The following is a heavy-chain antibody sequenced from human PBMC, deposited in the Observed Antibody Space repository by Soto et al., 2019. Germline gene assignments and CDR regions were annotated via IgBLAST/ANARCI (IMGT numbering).Heavy chain of an antibody. Sequence: GSLRLSCAASGFTFSSYSMNWVRQAPGKGLEWVSSISSSSSYIYYADSVKGRFTISRDNAKNSLYLQMNSLRAEDTAVYYCARSGGLRPGYFDYWGQGTLVTVSS. D-gene: IGHD5-12*01. V-gene: IGHV3-21*01. CDR2: ISSSSSYI. CDR1: GFTFSSYS. J-gene: IGHJ4*02. CDR3: ARSGGLRPGYFDY.